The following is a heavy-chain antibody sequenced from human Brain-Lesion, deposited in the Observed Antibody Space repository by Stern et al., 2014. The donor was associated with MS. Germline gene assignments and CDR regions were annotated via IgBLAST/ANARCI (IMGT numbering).Heavy chain of an antibody. CDR1: GYTLTELS. Sequence: VQLVESGAEVKKPGASVKVSCKVSGYTLTELSMHGVRQAPRKGLEGMGGFDPEDGETIYAQKFQGRVTMTEDTSTDTAYMELSSLRSEDTAVYYCATLSPGAGGNYYRHFDYWGQGTLVTVSS. CDR3: ATLSPGAGGNYYRHFDY. D-gene: IGHD1-26*01. V-gene: IGHV1-24*01. J-gene: IGHJ4*02. CDR2: FDPEDGET.